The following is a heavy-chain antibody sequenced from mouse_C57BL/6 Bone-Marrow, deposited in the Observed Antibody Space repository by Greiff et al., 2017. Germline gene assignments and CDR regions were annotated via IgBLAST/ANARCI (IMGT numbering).Heavy chain of an antibody. CDR2: IDPSDSYT. Sequence: QVQLQQPGAELVKPGASVKLSCKASGYTFTSYWMQWVKQRPGQGLEWIGEIDPSDSYTNYTQKFKGKATLTVDTSSSTAYMQLSSLTSEDSAVYYCARYGPILLDYWGQGTTLTVSS. CDR1: GYTFTSYW. D-gene: IGHD1-1*02. V-gene: IGHV1-50*01. J-gene: IGHJ2*01. CDR3: ARYGPILLDY.